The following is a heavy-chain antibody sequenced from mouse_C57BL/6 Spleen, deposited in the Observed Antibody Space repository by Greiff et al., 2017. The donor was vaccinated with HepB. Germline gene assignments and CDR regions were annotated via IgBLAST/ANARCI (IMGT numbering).Heavy chain of an antibody. CDR3: AREPIYDGYYRAMDY. J-gene: IGHJ4*01. CDR1: GYTFTSYG. CDR2: IYPRSGNT. D-gene: IGHD2-3*01. V-gene: IGHV1-81*01. Sequence: QVQLKQSGAELARPGASVKLSCKASGYTFTSYGISWVKQRTGQGLEWIGEIYPRSGNTYYNEKFKGKATLTADKSSSTAYMELRSLTSEDSAVYFCAREPIYDGYYRAMDYWGQGTSVTVSS.